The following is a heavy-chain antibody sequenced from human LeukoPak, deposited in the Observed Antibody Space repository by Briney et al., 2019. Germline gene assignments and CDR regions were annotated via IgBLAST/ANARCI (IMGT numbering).Heavy chain of an antibody. D-gene: IGHD6-19*01. V-gene: IGHV1-2*02. J-gene: IGHJ3*02. CDR1: GYTFTGYY. CDR3: AKSRSGWQGGPVDTFDI. Sequence: ASVKVSCKASGYTFTGYYMHWVRQAPGQGLEWMGWINPNSGGTNYAQKFQGRVTMTRDTSISTAYMELSRLRSDDTAVYYCAKSRSGWQGGPVDTFDIWGQGTMVTVSS. CDR2: INPNSGGT.